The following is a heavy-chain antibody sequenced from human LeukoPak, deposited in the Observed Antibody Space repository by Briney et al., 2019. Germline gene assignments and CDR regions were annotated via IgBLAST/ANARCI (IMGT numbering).Heavy chain of an antibody. CDR1: GYSFTSYW. CDR3: ARHALPPDYDILTGPYIDY. D-gene: IGHD3-9*01. V-gene: IGHV5-51*01. CDR2: IYPGDSDT. Sequence: GESLKISCKGSGYSFTSYWIGWVRQMPGKGVEWMGIIYPGDSDTRYSPSFQGQVTISADKSISTAYLQWSSLKASDTAMYYCARHALPPDYDILTGPYIDYWGQGTLVTVSS. J-gene: IGHJ4*02.